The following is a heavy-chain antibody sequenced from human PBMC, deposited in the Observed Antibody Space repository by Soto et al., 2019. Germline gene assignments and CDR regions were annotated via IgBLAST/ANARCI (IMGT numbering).Heavy chain of an antibody. CDR2: IYTSGST. CDR3: ARDRGYSYGYYYYYYGMDV. D-gene: IGHD5-18*01. V-gene: IGHV4-4*07. CDR1: GGSISSSY. Sequence: ASETLSLTCTVSGGSISSSYWSWIRQPAGKGLEWIGRIYTSGSTNYNPSLKSRVTMSVDTSKNQFSLKLSSVTAADTAVYYCARDRGYSYGYYYYYYGMDVWGQGTTVTVSS. J-gene: IGHJ6*02.